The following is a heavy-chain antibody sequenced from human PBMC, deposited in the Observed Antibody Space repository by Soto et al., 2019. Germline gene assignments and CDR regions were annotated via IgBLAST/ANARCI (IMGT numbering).Heavy chain of an antibody. D-gene: IGHD3-10*01. V-gene: IGHV4-59*01. Sequence: SETLSLTCTVSGGSISSYYWSWIRQPPGKGLEWIGYIYYSGSTNYNPSLKSRVTISVDTSKNQFSLKLSSVTAADTAVYYCAREHSDRGVISEYYFDYWGQGTLVTVSS. CDR1: GGSISSYY. CDR3: AREHSDRGVISEYYFDY. CDR2: IYYSGST. J-gene: IGHJ4*02.